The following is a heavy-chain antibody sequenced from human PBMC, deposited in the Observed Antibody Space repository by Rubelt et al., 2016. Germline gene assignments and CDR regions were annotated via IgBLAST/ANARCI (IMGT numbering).Heavy chain of an antibody. V-gene: IGHV1-24*01. J-gene: IGHJ4*02. Sequence: QVQLVQSGAEVKKPGASVKVSCKVSGYTFTESSMHWVRQAPGKGLEWTGGFDPEDGVTIYAQRFQCRVTMTEGTSTDTAYMEVSSLRSGDAAGYYCATGQYSRGCDYWGQGTLVTVSS. CDR3: ATGQYSRGCDY. CDR2: FDPEDGVT. D-gene: IGHD6-19*01. CDR1: GYTFTESS.